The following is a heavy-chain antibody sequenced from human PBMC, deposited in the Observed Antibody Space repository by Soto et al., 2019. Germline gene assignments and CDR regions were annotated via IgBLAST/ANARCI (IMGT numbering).Heavy chain of an antibody. CDR3: ARGRSSSWYGGGFSYYSGMDV. J-gene: IGHJ6*02. D-gene: IGHD6-13*01. Sequence: ASVKVSCKASGYTFTSYAMNWVRQAPGQGLEWMGWINTNTGNPTYAQGFTGRFVFSLDTSVSTAYLQICRLKAEATAVYYCARGRSSSWYGGGFSYYSGMDVWGQGTTVTVSS. V-gene: IGHV7-4-1*01. CDR2: INTNTGNP. CDR1: GYTFTSYA.